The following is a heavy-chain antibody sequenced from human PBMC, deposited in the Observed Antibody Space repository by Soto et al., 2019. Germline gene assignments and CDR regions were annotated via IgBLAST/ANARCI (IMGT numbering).Heavy chain of an antibody. CDR2: IRAYNGNT. V-gene: IGHV1-18*01. Sequence: ASVKVSCKASGYTFTSYGISWVRQAPGQGLEWVGWIRAYNGNTNYAQKLQGRVTMTTDTSTSTAYMELRSLRSDDTAVYYCARDLITMVRGVTDYYYGMDVWGQGTTVTVSS. CDR1: GYTFTSYG. J-gene: IGHJ6*02. D-gene: IGHD3-10*01. CDR3: ARDLITMVRGVTDYYYGMDV.